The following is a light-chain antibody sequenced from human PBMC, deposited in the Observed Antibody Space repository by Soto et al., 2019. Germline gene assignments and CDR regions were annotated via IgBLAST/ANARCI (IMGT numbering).Light chain of an antibody. J-gene: IGKJ1*01. CDR1: QSISSW. Sequence: DIQMTQSPSTLSASVGDRVTITWRASQSISSWLAWYQQKPGKAPKLLIYKASSLESGVPSRFSGSGSGTEFTLTISSLQPDDFATYYCQQYNSYWTFGQGTKVDIK. V-gene: IGKV1-5*03. CDR3: QQYNSYWT. CDR2: KAS.